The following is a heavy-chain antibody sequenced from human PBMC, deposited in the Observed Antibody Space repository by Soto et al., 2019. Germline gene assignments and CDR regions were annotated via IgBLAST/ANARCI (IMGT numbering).Heavy chain of an antibody. CDR3: ARGGEQVVVVASPYNWFDP. CDR1: GYTFTSYG. V-gene: IGHV1-18*01. D-gene: IGHD2-15*01. J-gene: IGHJ5*02. Sequence: QVQLVQSGAEVKKPGASVKVSCKASGYTFTSYGISWVRQAPGQGLEWIGWISAHKGYTNYAQKFQGRVTRTTDTTTSTAYMELRSLRSDDTAVYYCARGGEQVVVVASPYNWFDPWGQGTLVTVSS. CDR2: ISAHKGYT.